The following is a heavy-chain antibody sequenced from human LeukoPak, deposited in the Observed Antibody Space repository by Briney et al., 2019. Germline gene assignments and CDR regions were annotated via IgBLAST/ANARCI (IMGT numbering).Heavy chain of an antibody. D-gene: IGHD3-9*01. CDR1: GFTFSDYY. V-gene: IGHV3-11*01. CDR2: ISSSGSTI. J-gene: IGHJ6*01. CDR3: ARVHYDMLTGHTHYYYGMDV. Sequence: GGSLRLSCAASGFTFSDYYMSWIRQAPGKGLEWVSYISSSGSTIYYADSVKGRFTISRDNAKNSLYLQMNSLRAEDTAVYYCARVHYDMLTGHTHYYYGMDVWGQGTTVTVSS.